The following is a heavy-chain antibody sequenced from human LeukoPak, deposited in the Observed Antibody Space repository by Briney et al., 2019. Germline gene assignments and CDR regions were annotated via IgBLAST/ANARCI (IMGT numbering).Heavy chain of an antibody. CDR2: IRYDGNNK. V-gene: IGHV3-30*02. D-gene: IGHD1-26*01. CDR3: AKDRSGTYYFDD. J-gene: IGHJ4*02. CDR1: GFTFSSYG. Sequence: GGSLRLSCAASGFTFSSYGMHWVRQAPGKGLEWVAFIRYDGNNKSYADSVKGRFTISRDNSKNTLYLQMNSLRTEDTAVYYCAKDRSGTYYFDDWGQGTLVTVSS.